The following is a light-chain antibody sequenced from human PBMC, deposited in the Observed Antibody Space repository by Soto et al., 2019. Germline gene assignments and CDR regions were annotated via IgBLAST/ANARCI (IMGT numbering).Light chain of an antibody. CDR3: QQYNNWPFS. CDR2: GSS. Sequence: EIVLTQSPGTLSLSPGERATLSCRASQSVGGSYLAWYQQKSGQAPRLLIHGSSRRAIGVPARFSGTGSETDFTLTISGLQSEDSAVYFCQQYNNWPFSFGQGTRLEIK. V-gene: IGKV3D-15*01. J-gene: IGKJ5*01. CDR1: QSVGGS.